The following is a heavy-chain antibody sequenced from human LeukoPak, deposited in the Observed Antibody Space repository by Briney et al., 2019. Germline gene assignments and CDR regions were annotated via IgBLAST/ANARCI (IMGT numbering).Heavy chain of an antibody. V-gene: IGHV3-23*01. CDR2: TSGSGGST. Sequence: GGSLRLSCAASGFTVSSNYMSWVRQAPGKGLEWVSATSGSGGSTYYADSVKGRFTISRDNSKNTLYLQMNSLRAEDTAVYYCATGVGAGWYYYYMYVWGKGTTVTVSS. D-gene: IGHD1-26*01. J-gene: IGHJ6*03. CDR3: ATGVGAGWYYYYMYV. CDR1: GFTVSSNY.